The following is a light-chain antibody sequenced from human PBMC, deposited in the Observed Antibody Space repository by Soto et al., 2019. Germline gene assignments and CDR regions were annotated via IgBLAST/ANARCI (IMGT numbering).Light chain of an antibody. Sequence: QSVLTQPPSASGSPGQSVTISCTGASRDVGGYNYVSWYQQYPGKAPKLIIYEVTKRPSDVPDRFSGSKSGNTASLTVSGRQGEDEADYYCSSYAGSNNLVFGGGTKVTVL. CDR1: SRDVGGYNY. J-gene: IGLJ2*01. V-gene: IGLV2-8*01. CDR2: EVT. CDR3: SSYAGSNNLV.